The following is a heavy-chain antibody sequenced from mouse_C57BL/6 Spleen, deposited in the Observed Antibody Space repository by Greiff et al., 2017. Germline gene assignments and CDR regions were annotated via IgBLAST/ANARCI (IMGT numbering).Heavy chain of an antibody. Sequence: EVHLVESGGGLVKPGGSLKLSCAASGFTFSDYGMHWVRQAPEKGLEWVAYISSGSSTIYYADTVKGRFTISRDNAKNTLFLQMTSLRSEDTAMYYCARNWGPYWYFDVWGTGTTVTVSS. CDR1: GFTFSDYG. CDR3: ARNWGPYWYFDV. J-gene: IGHJ1*03. CDR2: ISSGSSTI. V-gene: IGHV5-17*01. D-gene: IGHD4-1*01.